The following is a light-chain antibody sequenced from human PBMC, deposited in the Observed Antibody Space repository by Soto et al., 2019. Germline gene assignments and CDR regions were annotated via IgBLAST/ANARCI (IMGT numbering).Light chain of an antibody. V-gene: IGLV2-11*01. CDR2: DVS. Sequence: QSVLTQPRSVSGSPGQSVTISCTGTSSDVGRYNYVSWYQLHPGKAPKLMIYDVSKRPSGVPDRFSGSKSGNTASLTISGLQADDEADYFCCSYAGTYVFGAGTKLTVL. CDR1: SSDVGRYNY. CDR3: CSYAGTYV. J-gene: IGLJ1*01.